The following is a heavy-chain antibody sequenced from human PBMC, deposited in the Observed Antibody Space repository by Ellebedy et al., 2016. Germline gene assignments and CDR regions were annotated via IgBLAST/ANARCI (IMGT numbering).Heavy chain of an antibody. J-gene: IGHJ2*01. D-gene: IGHD3-3*01. CDR3: ARDYDFWSGYDPYWYFDH. V-gene: IGHV3-64*01. CDR1: GFSFSSYA. CDR2: IDHNGGNT. Sequence: GESLKISCVASGFSFSSYAMFWVRQAPGKGLEYVSAIDHNGGNTYSANSVKGRFTISRDNSKNTLYLQMGSLRPEDTAVYFCARDYDFWSGYDPYWYFDHWGRGTPVTVSS.